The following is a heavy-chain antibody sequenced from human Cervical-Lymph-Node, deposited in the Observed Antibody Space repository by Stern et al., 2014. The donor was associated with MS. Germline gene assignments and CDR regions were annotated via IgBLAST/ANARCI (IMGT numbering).Heavy chain of an antibody. CDR3: ATDILRDSSSSY. Sequence: QVQLVQSGAEVKKPGSSVKVSCKASGGTFSTHSIVWVRQAPGQGLEWMGGIIPIFGKTNYAQKFQGRVSMTADESTSTAYMELSGLRSEDTAVYYCATDILRDSSSSYWGLGTLVTVSS. D-gene: IGHD6-6*01. V-gene: IGHV1-69*01. CDR2: IIPIFGKT. J-gene: IGHJ4*02. CDR1: GGTFSTHS.